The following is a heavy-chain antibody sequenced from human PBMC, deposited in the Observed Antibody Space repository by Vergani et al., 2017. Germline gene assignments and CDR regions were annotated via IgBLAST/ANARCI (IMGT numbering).Heavy chain of an antibody. CDR3: AKGFTWYSFDY. J-gene: IGHJ4*02. V-gene: IGHV3-23*04. Sequence: VQLVESGGGVVQPGGSLRLSCAASGFTFSSYSMNWVRQAPGKGLEWVSAISGSGGSTYYADSVKGRFTISRDNSKNTLYLQLNSLRAEDTAIYYCAKGFTWYSFDYWGQGTLVTVSA. CDR2: ISGSGGST. CDR1: GFTFSSYS. D-gene: IGHD2-8*02.